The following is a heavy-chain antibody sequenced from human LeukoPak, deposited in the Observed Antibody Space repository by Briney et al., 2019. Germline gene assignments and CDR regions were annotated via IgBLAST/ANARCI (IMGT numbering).Heavy chain of an antibody. Sequence: ASVKVSCKASGYTFTGYYMHWVRQAPGQGLEWMGWINPNSGGTNYAQKFQGRVTMTRDTSTSTVYMELSSLRSDDTAVYYCATLPRGQEVAGKGYWGQGTLVTVSS. V-gene: IGHV1-2*02. CDR2: INPNSGGT. J-gene: IGHJ4*02. CDR3: ATLPRGQEVAGKGY. D-gene: IGHD6-19*01. CDR1: GYTFTGYY.